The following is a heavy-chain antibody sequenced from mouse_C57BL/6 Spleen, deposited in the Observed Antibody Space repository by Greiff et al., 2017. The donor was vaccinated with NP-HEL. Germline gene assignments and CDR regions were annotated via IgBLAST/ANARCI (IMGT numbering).Heavy chain of an antibody. CDR2: IWSDGST. Sequence: QVQLKESGPGLVAPSQSLSITCTVSGFSLTSYGVHWVRQPPGKGLEWLVVIWSDGSTTYNSALKSRLSISKDNSKSQVFLKMNSLQTDDTAMYYCARHGYDYYYAMDYWGQGTSVTVSS. D-gene: IGHD2-4*01. CDR3: ARHGYDYYYAMDY. V-gene: IGHV2-6-1*01. CDR1: GFSLTSYG. J-gene: IGHJ4*01.